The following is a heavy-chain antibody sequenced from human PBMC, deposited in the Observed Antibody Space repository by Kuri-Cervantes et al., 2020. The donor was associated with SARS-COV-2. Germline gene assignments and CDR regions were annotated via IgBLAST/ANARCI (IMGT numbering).Heavy chain of an antibody. J-gene: IGHJ3*02. D-gene: IGHD2-2*01. CDR1: GYTFITYG. V-gene: IGHV1-18*01. CDR2: ISASNGNT. CDR3: ARPQCSTTTCYLSGYDAFDI. Sequence: ASVKVSCKASGYTFITYGISWVRQAPGQGLEWMGWISASNGNTNYAQKLQGRVTMTTDTSTSTAYMELRSLRSDDTAVYYCARPQCSTTTCYLSGYDAFDIWGQGTMVTVSS.